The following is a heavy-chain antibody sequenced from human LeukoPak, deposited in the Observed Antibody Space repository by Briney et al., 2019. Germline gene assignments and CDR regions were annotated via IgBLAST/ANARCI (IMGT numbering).Heavy chain of an antibody. Sequence: ASVKVSCKASGYTFTSYQLNWVRQATGQGLEWMGWMDPNSGNTDYAQKFQGRVTITSNTSISTAYMELSSLRSEDTAIYYCATSSGNCHFDYWGQGTLVTVSS. D-gene: IGHD1-26*01. CDR3: ATSSGNCHFDY. CDR1: GYTFTSYQ. V-gene: IGHV1-8*03. J-gene: IGHJ4*02. CDR2: MDPNSGNT.